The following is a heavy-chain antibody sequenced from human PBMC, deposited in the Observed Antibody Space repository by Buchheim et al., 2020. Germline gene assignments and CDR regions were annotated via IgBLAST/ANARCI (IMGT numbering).Heavy chain of an antibody. Sequence: QVQLVESGGGVVQPGRSLRLSCAASGFTFSSYAMHWVRQAPGKGLEWVAVISYDGSNKYYADSVKGRFPISRDNSKNTLYLQMNSLRAEDTAVYYCARDDTSDGNYDSSGFPPNFDYWGQGTL. CDR3: ARDDTSDGNYDSSGFPPNFDY. J-gene: IGHJ4*02. CDR1: GFTFSSYA. CDR2: ISYDGSNK. V-gene: IGHV3-30*04. D-gene: IGHD3-22*01.